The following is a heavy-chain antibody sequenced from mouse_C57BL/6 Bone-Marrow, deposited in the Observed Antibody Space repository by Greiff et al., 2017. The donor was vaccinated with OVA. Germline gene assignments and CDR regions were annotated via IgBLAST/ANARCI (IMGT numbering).Heavy chain of an antibody. CDR2: IYPGSGSK. CDR3: ARPDSSGYVFYAMDY. CDR1: GYTFTEYT. Sequence: VKVVESGAELVKPGASVKLSCKASGYTFTEYTIHWVKQRAGQGLEWIGWIYPGSGSKKYNEKFKDKATLTADKSSSTVYMELSRLTSEDSAVYFCARPDSSGYVFYAMDYWGQGTAVTVSS. D-gene: IGHD3-2*02. V-gene: IGHV1-62-2*01. J-gene: IGHJ4*01.